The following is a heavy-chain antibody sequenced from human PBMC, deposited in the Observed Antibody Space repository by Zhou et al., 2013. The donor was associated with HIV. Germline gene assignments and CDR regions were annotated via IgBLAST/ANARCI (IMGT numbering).Heavy chain of an antibody. CDR1: GYIFNQYG. CDR3: ARDWQFHVIFDDYYIDV. V-gene: IGHV1-18*01. CDR2: VDPYNGDT. J-gene: IGHJ6*03. Sequence: QVQLVQSGTEVKKPGASVKVSCKPSGYIFNQYGLHWLRQAPGQRPEWMGWVDPYNGDTNYSEKFLGRVTMKKDTYTGTAYMELKSLTSADTALYFCARDWQFHVIFDDYYIDVWGEGTTVIVSS. D-gene: IGHD3-3*02.